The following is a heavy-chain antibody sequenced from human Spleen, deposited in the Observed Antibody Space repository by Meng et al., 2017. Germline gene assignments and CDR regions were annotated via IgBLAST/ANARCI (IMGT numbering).Heavy chain of an antibody. D-gene: IGHD6-13*01. Sequence: SETLSLTCAVYGGSFSGYYWSWIRQPPGKGLEWIGEINHSGSTNYNPSLKSRVTISVDTSKNQFSLKLSSVTAADTAVYYCARASFGSWDLIDYWGQGSLVTVSS. CDR3: ARASFGSWDLIDY. CDR1: GGSFSGYY. V-gene: IGHV4-34*01. CDR2: INHSGST. J-gene: IGHJ4*02.